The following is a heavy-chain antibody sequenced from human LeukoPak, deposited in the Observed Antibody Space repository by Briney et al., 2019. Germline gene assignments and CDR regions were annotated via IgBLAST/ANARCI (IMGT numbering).Heavy chain of an antibody. J-gene: IGHJ6*03. D-gene: IGHD2-2*01. CDR2: IYYSGST. Sequence: PSETLSLTCTVSGGSISSYYWSWIRQPPGKGLEWIGYIYYSGSTNYNPSLKSRVTISVDTSKNQFSLKLSSVTAADTAVYYCARGGRSSTSCPGAYYYYMDVWGKGTTVTVSS. CDR3: ARGGRSSTSCPGAYYYYMDV. V-gene: IGHV4-59*01. CDR1: GGSISSYY.